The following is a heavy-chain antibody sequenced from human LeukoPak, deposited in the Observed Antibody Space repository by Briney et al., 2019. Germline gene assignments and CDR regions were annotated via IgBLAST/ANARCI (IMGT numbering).Heavy chain of an antibody. CDR1: GFTFSSYA. J-gene: IGHJ4*02. CDR3: AKALGGLVQEGSVDY. CDR2: ISGSGGST. V-gene: IGHV3-23*01. D-gene: IGHD6-19*01. Sequence: QTGGSLRLSCAASGFTFSSYAMSWVRQAPGKGLEWVSAISGSGGSTYYADSVKGRFTISRDNSKNTLYLQMNSLRAEDTAVYYCAKALGGLVQEGSVDYWGQGTLVTVSS.